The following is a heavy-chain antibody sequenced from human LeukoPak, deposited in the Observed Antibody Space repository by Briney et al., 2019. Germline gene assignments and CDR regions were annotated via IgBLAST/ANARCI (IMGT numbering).Heavy chain of an antibody. Sequence: SGPTLVKPTQTLTLTCTFSGFSLSTRGVGVGWIRQPPGKALEWLSLIYWNDDKRYSPSLKSRLTITKDTSKNQVVLTMTNMDPVDTATYYCAHSYGDPIPYWYFDLWGRGTLVTVSS. J-gene: IGHJ2*01. V-gene: IGHV2-5*01. CDR3: AHSYGDPIPYWYFDL. CDR2: IYWNDDK. CDR1: GFSLSTRGVG. D-gene: IGHD4-17*01.